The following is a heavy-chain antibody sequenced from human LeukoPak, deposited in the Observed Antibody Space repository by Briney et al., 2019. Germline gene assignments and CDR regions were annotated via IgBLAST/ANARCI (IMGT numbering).Heavy chain of an antibody. CDR2: ISGSGGST. V-gene: IGHV3-23*01. CDR1: GFTFSSYA. D-gene: IGHD3-10*01. Sequence: GGSLRLSCAASGFTFSSYAMSWVGQAPGKGLEWVSAISGSGGSTYYADSVKGRFTISRDNSKNSLYLQMNSLRAEDTALYYCAKDSYYGSALWYYMDVWGKGTTVTVSS. CDR3: AKDSYYGSALWYYMDV. J-gene: IGHJ6*03.